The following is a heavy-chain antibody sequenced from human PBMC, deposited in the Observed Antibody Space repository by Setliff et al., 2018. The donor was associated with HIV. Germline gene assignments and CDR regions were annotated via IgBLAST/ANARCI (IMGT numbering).Heavy chain of an antibody. V-gene: IGHV4-38-2*02. Sequence: SETLSLTCTVSYFSIDNGYYWGWIRQPPGKGLEWIASISHSGNTYYNPSLKSRVSISLDTSKNQFSLKLSSVTAADTAVYYCAREATYYYDGSGYYYFDYWGRGTLVTVSS. CDR2: ISHSGNT. D-gene: IGHD3-22*01. J-gene: IGHJ4*02. CDR3: AREATYYYDGSGYYYFDY. CDR1: YFSIDNGYY.